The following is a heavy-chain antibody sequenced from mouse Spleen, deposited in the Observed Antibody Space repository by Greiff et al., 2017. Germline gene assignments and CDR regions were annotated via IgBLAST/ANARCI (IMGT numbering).Heavy chain of an antibody. CDR3: TTRYGYDDEGYAMDY. CDR1: GFNVKDDY. J-gene: IGHJ4*01. Sequence: EVQLQQSGAELVRPGASVKLSCTASGFNVKDDYMHWVKQRPEQGLEWIGWIDPENGDTEYASKFQGKATITADTSSNTAYLQLSSLTSEDTAVYYCTTRYGYDDEGYAMDYWGQGTSVTVSS. V-gene: IGHV14-4*01. D-gene: IGHD2-2*01. CDR2: IDPENGDT.